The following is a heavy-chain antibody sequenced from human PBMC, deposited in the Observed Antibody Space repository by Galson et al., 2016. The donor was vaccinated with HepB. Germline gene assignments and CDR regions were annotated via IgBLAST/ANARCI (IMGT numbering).Heavy chain of an antibody. CDR2: IRGSDDST. Sequence: SLRLSCAASEFTLRSYAMNWVRLAPGKGLEWVSVIRGSDDSTFYAGSVRGRFTISRDDAKNTLYLQMNSLGAEDTAVYYCAKINIGGYISGWGGSFDIWGQGTMVTVSS. CDR1: EFTLRSYA. J-gene: IGHJ3*02. CDR3: AKINIGGYISGWGGSFDI. V-gene: IGHV3-23*01. D-gene: IGHD6-19*01.